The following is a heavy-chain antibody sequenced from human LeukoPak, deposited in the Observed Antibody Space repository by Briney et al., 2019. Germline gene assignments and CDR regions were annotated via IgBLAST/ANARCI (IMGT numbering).Heavy chain of an antibody. CDR3: TRDTGGSGSYPDF. V-gene: IGHV3-7*01. D-gene: IGHD1-26*01. CDR1: GLTFSTYW. J-gene: IGHJ4*02. CDR2: VHQGGSEK. Sequence: GGSLRLSCAASGLTFSTYWMTWVRQTPGKGLEWVANVHQGGSEKYYWDSVKGRFTIFRDNAQNSLYLHMNSLRVEDTGVYYCTRDTGGSGSYPDFWGRGTLVTVSS.